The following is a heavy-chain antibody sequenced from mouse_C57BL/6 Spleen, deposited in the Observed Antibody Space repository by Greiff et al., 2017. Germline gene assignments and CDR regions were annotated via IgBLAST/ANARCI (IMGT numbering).Heavy chain of an antibody. CDR3: ARVGKWDAMDD. CDR1: GFTFSDYG. J-gene: IGHJ4*01. D-gene: IGHD1-3*01. CDR2: ISSGSSTI. Sequence: EVNVVESGGGLVKPGGSLKLSCAASGFTFSDYGMHWVRQAPEKGLEWVAYISSGSSTIYYADTLKGRFTISRDNAKNTLFLQMTSLRSEDTAMYDCARVGKWDAMDDWGQGTSVTVAS. V-gene: IGHV5-17*01.